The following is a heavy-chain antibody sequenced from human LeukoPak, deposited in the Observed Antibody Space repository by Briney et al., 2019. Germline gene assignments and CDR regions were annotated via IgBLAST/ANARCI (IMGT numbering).Heavy chain of an antibody. Sequence: GGSLRLSCAASGFTFSSYAVTWVRQAPGKGLEWVSTISERGGSTNYADSVKGRFTISRDDAKNSLFLQMNSLRAEDTAVYYCAREGTGRDDAFDIWGQGTMVTVSS. CDR3: AREGTGRDDAFDI. CDR2: ISERGGST. D-gene: IGHD1-14*01. CDR1: GFTFSSYA. V-gene: IGHV3-23*01. J-gene: IGHJ3*02.